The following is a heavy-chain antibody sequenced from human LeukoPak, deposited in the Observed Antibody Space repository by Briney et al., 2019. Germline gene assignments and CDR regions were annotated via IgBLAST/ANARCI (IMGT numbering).Heavy chain of an antibody. J-gene: IGHJ4*02. CDR3: ARETLKEGSRLGELSFDY. CDR1: GYTFTSYD. Sequence: TSVKVSCKASGYTFTSYDINWVRQATGQGLEWMGWMNPNSGNTGYAQKFQGRVTMTRNTSISTAYMELSSLGSEDTAVYYCARETLKEGSRLGELSFDYWGQGTLVTVSS. V-gene: IGHV1-8*01. CDR2: MNPNSGNT. D-gene: IGHD3-16*02.